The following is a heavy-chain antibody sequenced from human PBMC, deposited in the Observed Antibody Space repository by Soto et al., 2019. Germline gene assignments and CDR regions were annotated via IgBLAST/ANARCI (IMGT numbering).Heavy chain of an antibody. CDR3: ARDTKAGTPTYYYYGMDV. D-gene: IGHD1-1*01. CDR1: GYTFTGYY. CDR2: INPNSGGT. V-gene: IGHV1-2*04. J-gene: IGHJ6*02. Sequence: ASVKVSCKASGYTFTGYYMHWVRQAPGQGLEWMGWINPNSGGTNYAQKFQGWVTMTRDTSISTAYMELSRLRSDDTAVYYCARDTKAGTPTYYYYGMDVWGQGTTVTVSS.